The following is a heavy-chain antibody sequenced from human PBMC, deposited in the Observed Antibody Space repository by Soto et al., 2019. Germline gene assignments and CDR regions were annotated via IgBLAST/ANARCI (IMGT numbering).Heavy chain of an antibody. J-gene: IGHJ4*02. D-gene: IGHD4-17*01. CDR3: AGSHFTVAHDY. V-gene: IGHV4-59*01. CDR2: IYYSGST. Sequence: QVQLQESGPGLVKPSETLSLTCTVSGGSISSYYWSWIRQPPGKGLEWIGYIYYSGSTNYNPSLKRRVTISVDTSKNQFSLKLSSVTAADTAVYYCAGSHFTVAHDYWGQGTLVTVSS. CDR1: GGSISSYY.